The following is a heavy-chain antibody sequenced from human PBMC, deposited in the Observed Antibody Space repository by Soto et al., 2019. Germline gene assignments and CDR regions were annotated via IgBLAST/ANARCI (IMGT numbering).Heavy chain of an antibody. CDR1: GFTFDDYA. J-gene: IGHJ4*02. CDR2: ITWDGSRT. Sequence: LRLSCAASGFTFDDYAMHWVRQAPGKGLEWVSLITWDGSRTYYADSVKGRFAISRDNSKNSLYLQMNSLRAEDTALYYCAKPYYYDTNGPPSDYWGQGTLVTVSS. V-gene: IGHV3-43D*04. CDR3: AKPYYYDTNGPPSDY. D-gene: IGHD3-22*01.